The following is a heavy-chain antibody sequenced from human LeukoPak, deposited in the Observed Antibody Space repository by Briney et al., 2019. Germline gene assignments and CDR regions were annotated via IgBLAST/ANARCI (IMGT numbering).Heavy chain of an antibody. CDR2: INPNSGAT. D-gene: IGHD6-13*01. CDR3: ARDIAPPGSWWFDS. V-gene: IGHV1-2*02. J-gene: IGHJ5*01. CDR1: GYTFTDYY. Sequence: ASVKVSCKASGYTFTDYYIHWVRRAPGQGFEWLGWINPNSGATYYAREFQGRVTMTRDTSIATVYVVLSSLTSDDKAVYYCARDIAPPGSWWFDSWGQGTLVTVSS.